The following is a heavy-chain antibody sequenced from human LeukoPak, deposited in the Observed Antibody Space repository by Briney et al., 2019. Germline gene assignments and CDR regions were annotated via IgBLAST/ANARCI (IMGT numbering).Heavy chain of an antibody. D-gene: IGHD7-27*01. CDR3: ATSPGDALPDLFYFFHS. V-gene: IGHV1-69-2*01. J-gene: IGHJ4*02. Sequence: ASVKVSCKASGYTFTSYGISWVQQAPGKGLEWMGRIDPEDGETIYAEKFQGRVTITANTSTDTAYMELSSLRSEDTAMYYCATSPGDALPDLFYFFHSWGQGTLVTVSS. CDR2: IDPEDGET. CDR1: GYTFTSYG.